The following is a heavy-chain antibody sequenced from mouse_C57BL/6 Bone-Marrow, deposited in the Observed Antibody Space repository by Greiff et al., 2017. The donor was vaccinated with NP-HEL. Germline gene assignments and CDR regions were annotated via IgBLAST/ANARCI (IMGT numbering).Heavy chain of an antibody. D-gene: IGHD2-13*01. V-gene: IGHV1-4*01. CDR1: GYTFTSYT. CDR2: INPSSGYT. Sequence: QVQLQQSGAELARPGASVKMSCKASGYTFTSYTMHWVKQRPGQGLEWIGYINPSSGYTKYNQKFKDKATLTADKSSSTAYMQLSILTSEDSAVYYCARKDYCPYAMDYWGQGTSVTVSS. J-gene: IGHJ4*01. CDR3: ARKDYCPYAMDY.